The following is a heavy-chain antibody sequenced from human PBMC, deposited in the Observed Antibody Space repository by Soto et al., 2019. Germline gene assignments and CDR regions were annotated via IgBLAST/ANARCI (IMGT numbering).Heavy chain of an antibody. CDR1: GSCFTTYC. Sequence: PGESLKISRKAYGSCFTTYCIGCGRQMPGKGLEWMGIIYPGDSDTRYSPSFQGQVTISVDKSISAAYLQWSSLKASDSAIYYCARREGGRLDYWGQGTMVTVSS. V-gene: IGHV5-51*01. CDR3: ARREGGRLDY. J-gene: IGHJ4*02. CDR2: IYPGDSDT.